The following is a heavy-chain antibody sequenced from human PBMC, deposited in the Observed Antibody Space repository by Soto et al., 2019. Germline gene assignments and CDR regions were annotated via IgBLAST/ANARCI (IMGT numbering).Heavy chain of an antibody. CDR2: IYYSGST. Sequence: QLQLQESGPGLVKPSETLSLTCTVSGGSISSSSYYWGWIRQPPGKGLEWIGSIYYSGSTYYNPSLKSRVTISVDTSKNQFSLKLSSVTAADTAVYYCARRVEAVAAVAYFDYWGQGTLVTVSS. D-gene: IGHD6-19*01. CDR3: ARRVEAVAAVAYFDY. CDR1: GGSISSSSYY. J-gene: IGHJ4*02. V-gene: IGHV4-39*01.